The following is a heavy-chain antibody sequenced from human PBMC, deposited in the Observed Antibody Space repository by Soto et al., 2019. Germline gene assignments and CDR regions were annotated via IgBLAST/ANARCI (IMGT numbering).Heavy chain of an antibody. V-gene: IGHV4-59*01. D-gene: IGHD3-22*01. Sequence: PSETLSLTCTVAGGSLSSYYWSWIRQPPGKGLGCIGYMYYGRSANYNPSLKSRVTMSVDTSTNQCSLTLSSMTAADTAVYYCALRSMAVVPEYWGQGTLVTVSS. CDR2: MYYGRSA. CDR3: ALRSMAVVPEY. CDR1: GGSLSSYY. J-gene: IGHJ4*02.